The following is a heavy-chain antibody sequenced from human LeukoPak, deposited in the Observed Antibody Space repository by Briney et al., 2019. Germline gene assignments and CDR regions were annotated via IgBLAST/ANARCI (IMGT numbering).Heavy chain of an antibody. Sequence: SVKVSCKASGGTFSSYAISWVRQAPGQGLEWMGRIIPIFGTANYAQKFQGRVTITTDESTSTAYMELSSLRSEDTAVYYCARDIYTSGSLGYWGQGTLVTVSS. CDR3: ARDIYTSGSLGY. CDR2: IIPIFGTA. CDR1: GGTFSSYA. D-gene: IGHD3-10*01. J-gene: IGHJ4*02. V-gene: IGHV1-69*05.